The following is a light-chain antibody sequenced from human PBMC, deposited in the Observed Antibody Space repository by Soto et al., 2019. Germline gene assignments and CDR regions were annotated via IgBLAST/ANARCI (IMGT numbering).Light chain of an antibody. CDR2: EGS. J-gene: IGLJ2*01. CDR1: SSDVGTHNL. V-gene: IGLV2-23*01. Sequence: QSVLTQPASVSGSPGQSITISCTGTSSDVGTHNLVSWYQQHPGKAPKLMIYEGSKRPSGVSNRLSGSKSGNTASLTISGLQAEDEADYYCCSYAGSRTLVFGGGTKLTVL. CDR3: CSYAGSRTLV.